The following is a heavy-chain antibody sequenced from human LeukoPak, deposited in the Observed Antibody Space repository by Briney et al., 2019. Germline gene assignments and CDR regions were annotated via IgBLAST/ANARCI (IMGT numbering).Heavy chain of an antibody. CDR1: GXSISSSSYY. D-gene: IGHD6-13*01. V-gene: IGHV4-39*01. CDR3: ARVLAAAGTLHFDF. Sequence: SETLSLTCTVSGXSISSSSYYWGWIRQPPGKGLEWIGTIYYSGTTYYNPSLKSRVTISVDTSKSQFSLNLSSVTAADTAVYYCARVLAAAGTLHFDFWGQGTLVTVSS. CDR2: IYYSGTT. J-gene: IGHJ4*02.